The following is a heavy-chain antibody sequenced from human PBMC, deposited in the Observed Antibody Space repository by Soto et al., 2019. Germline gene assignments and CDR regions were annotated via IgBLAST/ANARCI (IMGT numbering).Heavy chain of an antibody. Sequence: PSETLSLTCTVSGGSISSYYWSWIRQPPGKGLEWIGYIYYSGSTNYNPSLKSRVTISVDTSKNQFSLRLDSVTAADTAVYYCARGRVFARNWGEIWGQGKLVTVS. CDR3: ARGRVFARNWGEI. D-gene: IGHD3-16*01. CDR1: GGSISSYY. CDR2: IYYSGST. V-gene: IGHV4-59*01. J-gene: IGHJ4*02.